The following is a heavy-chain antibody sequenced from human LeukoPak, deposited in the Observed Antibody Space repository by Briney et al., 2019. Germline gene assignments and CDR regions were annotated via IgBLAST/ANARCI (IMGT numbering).Heavy chain of an antibody. V-gene: IGHV3-7*01. J-gene: IGHJ4*02. D-gene: IGHD5-12*01. CDR1: GFIFGNYW. Sequence: PRGSLRLSCTASGFIFGNYWMTWVRQAPGKGLEWVAQINQDGSKEYYIDSVKARFSISRDNARNSLSLQMNSLRAEDTAVYYCVRDGGVSGYDLLDYWGQGTLVTVSS. CDR3: VRDGGVSGYDLLDY. CDR2: INQDGSKE.